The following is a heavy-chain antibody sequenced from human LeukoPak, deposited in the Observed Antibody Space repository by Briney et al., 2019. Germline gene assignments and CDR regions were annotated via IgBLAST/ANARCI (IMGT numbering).Heavy chain of an antibody. CDR2: INEDGSEK. D-gene: IGHD5-24*01. Sequence: GGSLRLSXVALEFSFETYWMSWVRQAPGKGPEWVANINEDGSEKHYVGSVRGRFTISSDNADNSLHLQMNSLRPEDMAVYYCARGETMDVWGKGTTVTVSS. V-gene: IGHV3-7*01. CDR3: ARGETMDV. CDR1: EFSFETYW. J-gene: IGHJ6*03.